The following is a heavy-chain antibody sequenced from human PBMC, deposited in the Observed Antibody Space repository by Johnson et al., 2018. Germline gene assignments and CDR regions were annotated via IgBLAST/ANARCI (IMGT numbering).Heavy chain of an antibody. CDR3: ARDLLPLTTNYGMDV. Sequence: QVQLVQSGGGLVKPGGSLRLSCAASGFTFSDYYMSWIRQAPGKGLEWVSHISSSGSITYYADSVKGRFTPSRDNAKNSLFLQMNSLRAEDTAVYYFARDLLPLTTNYGMDVWGQGTTVTVSS. CDR1: GFTFSDYY. J-gene: IGHJ6*02. V-gene: IGHV3-11*04. D-gene: IGHD3-10*01. CDR2: ISSSGSIT.